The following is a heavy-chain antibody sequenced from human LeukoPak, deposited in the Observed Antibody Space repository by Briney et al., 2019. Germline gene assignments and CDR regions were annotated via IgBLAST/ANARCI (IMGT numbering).Heavy chain of an antibody. D-gene: IGHD3-22*01. CDR2: ISYGGST. V-gene: IGHV4-31*03. CDR1: GGSIRSGDHY. Sequence: PSETLSLICTVSGGSIRSGDHYWNWIRQHPGKGPEWIGYISYGGSTFYNPSLKSRAAISVDTSKTQFSLKLTSVTAADTAVYYCARDVGGYYYGNLEYWGQGILVTVSS. J-gene: IGHJ4*02. CDR3: ARDVGGYYYGNLEY.